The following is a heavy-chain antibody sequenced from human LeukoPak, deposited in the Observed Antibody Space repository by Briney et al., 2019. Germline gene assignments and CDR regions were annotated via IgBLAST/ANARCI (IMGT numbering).Heavy chain of an antibody. CDR1: GFTVSSNY. CDR3: ASFPRGDLAFVILDY. D-gene: IGHD2-21*01. Sequence: GGSLRLSCAASGFTVSSNYMSWVRQAPGKGLEWVSGISASGDSTNYADSVKGRFTISRDNSKNTLYLQLNSLRPEDTAVYYCASFPRGDLAFVILDYWGQGTLVTVSS. V-gene: IGHV3-23*01. J-gene: IGHJ4*02. CDR2: ISASGDST.